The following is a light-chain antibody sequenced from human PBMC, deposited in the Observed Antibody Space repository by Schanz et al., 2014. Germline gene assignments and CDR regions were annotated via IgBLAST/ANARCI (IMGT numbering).Light chain of an antibody. CDR1: QSISDF. Sequence: DIQMTQSPSSLSASVGDRVTITCRASQSISDFLNWYQQKPGKAPKLLIYTASSLQSGVPSRFRGSGSGTDFTLTISSLQPEDFAAYYCQQSYSTPYTFGQGTKLEIQ. CDR2: TAS. J-gene: IGKJ2*01. V-gene: IGKV1-39*01. CDR3: QQSYSTPYT.